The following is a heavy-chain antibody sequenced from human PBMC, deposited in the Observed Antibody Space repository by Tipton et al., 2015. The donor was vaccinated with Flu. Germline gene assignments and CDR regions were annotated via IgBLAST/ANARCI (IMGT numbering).Heavy chain of an antibody. CDR3: SRGGAILSY. V-gene: IGHV4-59*01. Sequence: TLSLTCTVSGGSISSYYWSWIRQPPGKGLEWIGYIYYSGSTNYNPSLKSRVTISVDTSKNQFSLKLSSVTAADTAVYYCSRGGAILSYWGQGTLVTVSS. D-gene: IGHD1-26*01. CDR2: IYYSGST. J-gene: IGHJ4*02. CDR1: GGSISSYY.